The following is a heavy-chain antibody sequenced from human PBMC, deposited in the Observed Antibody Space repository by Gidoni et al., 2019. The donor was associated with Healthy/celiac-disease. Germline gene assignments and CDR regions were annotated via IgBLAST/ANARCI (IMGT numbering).Heavy chain of an antibody. CDR2: IRYDGSNK. CDR1: GFTFSSYG. J-gene: IGHJ5*02. D-gene: IGHD3-10*01. Sequence: QVQLVESGGGVVQPGGSLRLSCAASGFTFSSYGMHWVRQAPGKGLEWVAFIRYDGSNKYYADSVKGRFTISRDNSKNTLYLQMNSLRAEDTAVYYCALLSSASEWFDPWGQGTLVTVSS. V-gene: IGHV3-30*02. CDR3: ALLSSASEWFDP.